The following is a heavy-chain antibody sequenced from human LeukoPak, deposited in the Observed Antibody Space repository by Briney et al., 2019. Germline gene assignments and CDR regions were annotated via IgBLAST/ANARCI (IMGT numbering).Heavy chain of an antibody. J-gene: IGHJ5*02. CDR3: AKDLTRSLVVVPA. CDR2: MSYDGSNK. D-gene: IGHD2-2*01. CDR1: GFTFSSYA. Sequence: GGSLRLSCAASGFTFSSYAMHWVRQAPGKGLEWVAVMSYDGSNKYYADSVKGRFTISRDNSKNTLYLQMNSLRAEDTAVYYCAKDLTRSLVVVPAWGQGTLVTVSS. V-gene: IGHV3-30-3*01.